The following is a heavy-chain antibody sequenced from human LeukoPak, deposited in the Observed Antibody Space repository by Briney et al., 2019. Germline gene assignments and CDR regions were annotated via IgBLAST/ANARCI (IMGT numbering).Heavy chain of an antibody. V-gene: IGHV3-53*01. D-gene: IGHD3-9*01. Sequence: GSLILYCAASGFTVSSNYMSWVRQAPGKGLEWVSVIYSGGSTYYADSVKGRFTISRDNSKNTLYLQMNSLRAEDTAVYYCARDRSPDILGHIAYWGHGNPGSVSS. CDR1: GFTVSSNY. CDR3: ARDRSPDILGHIAY. CDR2: IYSGGST. J-gene: IGHJ4*03.